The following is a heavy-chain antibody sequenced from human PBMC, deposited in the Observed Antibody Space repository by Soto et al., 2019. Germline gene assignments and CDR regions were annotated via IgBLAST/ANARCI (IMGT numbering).Heavy chain of an antibody. Sequence: QVQLVQSGAEVKKPGASVKVSCKASGYTFTSYYMHCVRQAPGQGLEWMGSINPSGGSTRYAQTFQGTVTMTRDTSKSTVDMELSSLRSEDTAVYYCAIAGDSGDTLTNWGQGTLVTVSS. CDR3: AIAGDSGDTLTN. CDR2: INPSGGST. CDR1: GYTFTSYY. V-gene: IGHV1-46*01. D-gene: IGHD6-19*01. J-gene: IGHJ4*02.